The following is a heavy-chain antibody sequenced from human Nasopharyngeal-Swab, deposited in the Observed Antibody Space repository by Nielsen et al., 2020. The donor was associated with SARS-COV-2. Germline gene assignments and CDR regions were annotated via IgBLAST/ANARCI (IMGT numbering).Heavy chain of an antibody. CDR1: GGSISSSSYY. J-gene: IGHJ5*02. V-gene: IGHV4-39*02. Sequence: SETLSLTCTVSGGSISSSSYYWGWIRQPPGKGLEWIGSIYYNGSTYYNPSLKSRVTISVDTSKNQFSLKLSSVTAADTAVYYCAREIITIFGVVIPNWFDPWGQGTLVTVSS. CDR2: IYYNGST. D-gene: IGHD3-3*01. CDR3: AREIITIFGVVIPNWFDP.